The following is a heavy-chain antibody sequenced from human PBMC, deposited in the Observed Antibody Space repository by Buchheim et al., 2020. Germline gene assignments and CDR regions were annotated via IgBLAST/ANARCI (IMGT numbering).Heavy chain of an antibody. V-gene: IGHV4-30-4*01. CDR3: ARIYGSGSSTKYYYYYYGMDV. Sequence: QLQLQESGPGLVKPSQTLSLTCTVSGGSISSGDYYWSWIRQPPGKGLEWIGYIYYSGSTYYNPSLKSRVTISVDTSKNQFSLKLSSVTAADTAVYYCARIYGSGSSTKYYYYYYGMDVWGQGTT. J-gene: IGHJ6*02. CDR2: IYYSGST. D-gene: IGHD3-10*01. CDR1: GGSISSGDYY.